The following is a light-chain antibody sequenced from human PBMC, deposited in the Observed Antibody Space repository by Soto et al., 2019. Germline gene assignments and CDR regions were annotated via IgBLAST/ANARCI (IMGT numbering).Light chain of an antibody. Sequence: QSVLTQPASASGSPGQSITISCTGTSSDVGAYNLVSWYQHHPGTAPRLLNYEVIRRPSGISSRFSGSKSGNAASLTISVLRAEDEAYYRCCSYAGNRTFLFGGGTKLTVL. J-gene: IGLJ3*02. V-gene: IGLV2-23*02. CDR3: CSYAGNRTFL. CDR2: EVI. CDR1: SSDVGAYNL.